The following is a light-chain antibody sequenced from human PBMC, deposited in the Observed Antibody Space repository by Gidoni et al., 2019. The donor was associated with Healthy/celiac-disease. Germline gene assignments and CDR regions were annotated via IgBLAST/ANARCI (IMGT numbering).Light chain of an antibody. Sequence: SVLTQPPSASGTPGQRLTISCSGSRSNIGSNTVHWYQQLPGTAPKPLIYSNNQRPAGVPDRCAGSKSGTAASLAISGLQSEDEADYYCAAWDDSLNGVVFGGGTKLTVL. CDR1: RSNIGSNT. J-gene: IGLJ2*01. CDR3: AAWDDSLNGVV. V-gene: IGLV1-44*01. CDR2: SNN.